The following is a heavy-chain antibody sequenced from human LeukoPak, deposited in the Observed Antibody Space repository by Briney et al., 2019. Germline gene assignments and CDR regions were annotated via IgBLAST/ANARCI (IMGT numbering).Heavy chain of an antibody. CDR2: IYTSGST. V-gene: IGHV4-4*07. D-gene: IGHD4-17*01. Sequence: SETLSLTCTVSGGSISSYYWSWIRQPAGKGLEWIGRIYTSGSTNYNPSLKSRVTMSVDTSKNQFSLKLNSVTAADTAVYYCATSEGQGYGDYVMGDIWGQGTMVTVSS. CDR1: GGSISSYY. CDR3: ATSEGQGYGDYVMGDI. J-gene: IGHJ3*02.